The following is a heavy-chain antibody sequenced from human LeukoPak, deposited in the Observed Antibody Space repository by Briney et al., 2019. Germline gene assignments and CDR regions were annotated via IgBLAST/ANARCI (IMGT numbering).Heavy chain of an antibody. CDR1: GYTFTGYY. J-gene: IGHJ3*02. V-gene: IGHV1-2*02. Sequence: GASVKVSCKASGYTFTGYYMHWVRQAPGQGLEWMGWINPNSGGTNYAQKFQGRVTMTRDTSISTAYMELSRLRSDDTAVYYYATVLPGVMDAFDIWGQGTMVTVSS. CDR2: INPNSGGT. CDR3: ATVLPGVMDAFDI. D-gene: IGHD3-10*01.